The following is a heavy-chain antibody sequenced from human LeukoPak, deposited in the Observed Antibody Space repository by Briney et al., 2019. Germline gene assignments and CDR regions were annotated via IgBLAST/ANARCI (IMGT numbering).Heavy chain of an antibody. Sequence: GRSLRLSCAASGFTFSSYGMHWVRQAPGKGLEWVAVISYDGSNKYYADSVKGRFTISRDNSKNTLYLQMNSLRAEDTAVYYCAKVRLITMVRGVIYFDYWGQGTLVTVSS. CDR2: ISYDGSNK. V-gene: IGHV3-30*18. CDR3: AKVRLITMVRGVIYFDY. CDR1: GFTFSSYG. D-gene: IGHD3-10*01. J-gene: IGHJ4*02.